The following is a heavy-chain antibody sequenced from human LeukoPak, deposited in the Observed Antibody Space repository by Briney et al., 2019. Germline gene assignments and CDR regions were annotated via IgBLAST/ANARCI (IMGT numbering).Heavy chain of an antibody. CDR1: GASLNGHY. Sequence: SETLSLTCAVYGASLNGHYWSWIRQPPGKGLEWIGEGSDVGGTKYNPSLKSRVTISVDTSKNQFSLKLSSVTAADTAVYYCARAGVVVERGAFDIWGQGTMVTVSS. CDR3: ARAGVVVERGAFDI. J-gene: IGHJ3*02. CDR2: GSDVGGT. V-gene: IGHV4-34*01. D-gene: IGHD2-15*01.